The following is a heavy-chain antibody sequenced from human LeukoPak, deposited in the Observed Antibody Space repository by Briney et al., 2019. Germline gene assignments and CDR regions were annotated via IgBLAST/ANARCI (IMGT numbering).Heavy chain of an antibody. D-gene: IGHD2-21*01. Sequence: SETLSLTCTVPGGSISSYYRSWIRQPPGKGLEWIGYIYYSGSTNYNPSLKSRVTISVDTSKNQFSLKLSSVTAADTAVYYCARRDLFYWYFDLWGRGTLVTVSS. CDR3: ARRDLFYWYFDL. V-gene: IGHV4-59*08. CDR1: GGSISSYY. J-gene: IGHJ2*01. CDR2: IYYSGST.